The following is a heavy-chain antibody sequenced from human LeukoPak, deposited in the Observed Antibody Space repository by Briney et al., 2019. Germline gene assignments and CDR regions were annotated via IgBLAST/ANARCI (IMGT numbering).Heavy chain of an antibody. D-gene: IGHD2-15*01. V-gene: IGHV3-53*01. J-gene: IGHJ3*02. CDR2: IYSGGST. CDR1: GFTVSSNY. CDR3: AREIYCSASSCTGGVFDI. Sequence: PGGSLRLSCAASGFTVSSNYMSWVRQAPGKGLEWGSVIYSGGSTYYADSVKGRFTISRDNSKNTLYLQMNSLRVEDTAVYYCAREIYCSASSCTGGVFDIWGQGTMVTVSS.